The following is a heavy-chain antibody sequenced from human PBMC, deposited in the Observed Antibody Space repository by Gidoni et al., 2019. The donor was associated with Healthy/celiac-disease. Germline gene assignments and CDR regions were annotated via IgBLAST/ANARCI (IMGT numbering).Heavy chain of an antibody. CDR3: ARKWDYYDSSGSTDY. CDR2: ISSSSSYI. D-gene: IGHD3-22*01. J-gene: IGHJ4*02. CDR1: GFTFSSYS. V-gene: IGHV3-21*01. Sequence: EVQLVESGGGLVKPGGSLRLSCAASGFTFSSYSMNWVRQAPGKGLEWVSSISSSSSYIYYADSVKGRFTISRDNAKNSLYLQMNSLRAEDTAVYYCARKWDYYDSSGSTDYWGQGTLVTVSS.